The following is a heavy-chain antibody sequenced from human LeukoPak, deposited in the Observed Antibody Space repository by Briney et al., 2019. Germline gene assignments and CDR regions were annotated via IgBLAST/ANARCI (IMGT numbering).Heavy chain of an antibody. V-gene: IGHV3-23*01. CDR3: AKHNYRTHDF. Sequence: GGSLRLSCAASGFTFSSYAMSWVRQAPGKGLEWVSAISGSGGSTYYADSVKGRSTISRDNSKNTLYLQMNSLRAEETPVYYCAKHNYRTHDFWGPGPLVTVPS. CDR2: ISGSGGST. J-gene: IGHJ4*02. D-gene: IGHD5-24*01. CDR1: GFTFSSYA.